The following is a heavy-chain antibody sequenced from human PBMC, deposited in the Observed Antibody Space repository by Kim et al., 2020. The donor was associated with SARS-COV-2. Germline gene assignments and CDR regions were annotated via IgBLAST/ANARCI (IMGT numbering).Heavy chain of an antibody. CDR3: ASPSSSWYYFDY. D-gene: IGHD6-13*01. J-gene: IGHJ4*02. V-gene: IGHV3-23*01. Sequence: YYADAVKGRFTISRDNSKNTLYLQMNSLRAEDTAVYYCASPSSSWYYFDYWGQGTLVTVSS.